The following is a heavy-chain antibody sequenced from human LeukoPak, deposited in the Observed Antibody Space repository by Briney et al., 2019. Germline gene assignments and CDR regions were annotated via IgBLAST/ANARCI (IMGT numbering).Heavy chain of an antibody. CDR3: AKEVSRISFFDY. Sequence: GRSLRLSCAASGFTFSYCAMHWVRQAPGKGLEWVALISYDGINKYYADSVKGRFTISRDNSKNTLYLQMNSLGAEDTAVYYGAKEVSRISFFDYWGQGALITVSS. D-gene: IGHD2-15*01. CDR2: ISYDGINK. CDR1: GFTFSYCA. J-gene: IGHJ4*02. V-gene: IGHV3-30*18.